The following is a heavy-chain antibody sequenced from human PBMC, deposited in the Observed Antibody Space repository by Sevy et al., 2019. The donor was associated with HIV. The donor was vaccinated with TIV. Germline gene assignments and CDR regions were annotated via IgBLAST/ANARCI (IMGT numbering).Heavy chain of an antibody. Sequence: GGSLRLSCAASGFTFSSYAMSWVRQAPGKGLEWVSAISGSGGSTYYADSVKGRFTISRDNSKNTLYLQMNSLRAEDTAVYYCAKDSFWSGYLSYYYGMDVWGQGTTVTVSS. CDR2: ISGSGGST. J-gene: IGHJ6*02. CDR3: AKDSFWSGYLSYYYGMDV. D-gene: IGHD3-3*01. CDR1: GFTFSSYA. V-gene: IGHV3-23*01.